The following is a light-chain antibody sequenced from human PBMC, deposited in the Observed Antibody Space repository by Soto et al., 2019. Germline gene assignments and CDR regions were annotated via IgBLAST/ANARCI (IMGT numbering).Light chain of an antibody. V-gene: IGKV3D-20*02. CDR2: DAS. J-gene: IGKJ4*01. Sequence: EVVLTQSPDTLSLSPGERATLSCRASQNFGSTYLAWYQQKPGQAPRLLIYDASNRATGIPARFSGSGSGTDFTLTISSLEPEDFAVYYCQQRSNGLSFGGGTKVDI. CDR3: QQRSNGLS. CDR1: QNFGSTY.